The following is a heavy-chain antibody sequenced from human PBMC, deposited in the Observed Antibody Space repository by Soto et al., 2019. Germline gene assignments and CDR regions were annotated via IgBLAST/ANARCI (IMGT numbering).Heavy chain of an antibody. V-gene: IGHV4-30-4*01. Sequence: KPSETLSLTCTVSGGSISSGDYYWSWIRQPPGKGLEWIGYIYYSGSTYYNPSLKSRVTISVDTSKNQFSLKLSSVTAADTAVYYCARARYYDSSGNLQSKKFDYWGQGTLVTVSS. D-gene: IGHD3-22*01. J-gene: IGHJ4*02. CDR1: GGSISSGDYY. CDR3: ARARYYDSSGNLQSKKFDY. CDR2: IYYSGST.